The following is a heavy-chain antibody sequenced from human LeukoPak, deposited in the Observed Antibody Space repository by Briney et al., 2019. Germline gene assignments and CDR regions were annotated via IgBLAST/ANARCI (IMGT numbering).Heavy chain of an antibody. V-gene: IGHV4-59*01. Sequence: SETLSLTCTVSGGSISSYYWSWIRQPPGKGLEWIGYIYYSGSTNYNPSLKRRVTISVDTSKNKFSLKLTSVTAADTAVYYCARATVPYYFDYWGQGTLVTVSS. D-gene: IGHD4-17*01. CDR3: ARATVPYYFDY. J-gene: IGHJ4*02. CDR1: GGSISSYY. CDR2: IYYSGST.